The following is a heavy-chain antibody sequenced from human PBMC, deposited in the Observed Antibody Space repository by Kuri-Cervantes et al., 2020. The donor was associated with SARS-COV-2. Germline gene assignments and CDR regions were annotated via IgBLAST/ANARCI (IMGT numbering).Heavy chain of an antibody. D-gene: IGHD6-6*01. CDR3: ARQFVGYSSSSANYYYYYGMDV. J-gene: IGHJ6*02. V-gene: IGHV4-59*08. CDR2: MRNNGSA. Sequence: SETLSLTCTVSGGSFSGYYWSWIRQPAGKNLDWIGYMRNNGSANYNPSLKSRVTISIDTSKNQFSLKLSSVTAADTAVYYCARQFVGYSSSSANYYYYYGMDVWGQGTTVTVSS. CDR1: GGSFSGYY.